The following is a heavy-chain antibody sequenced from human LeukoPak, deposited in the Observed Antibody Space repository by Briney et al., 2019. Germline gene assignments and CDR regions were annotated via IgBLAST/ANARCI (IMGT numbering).Heavy chain of an antibody. CDR2: IYYSGST. D-gene: IGHD3-3*01. CDR3: ARGGGDFWSGYYTDYYMDV. Sequence: SSETLSLTCTVSCGSFSSGGYYWSWIRQHPGKGLEWIGYIYYSGSTYYNPSLESRVTISVDTSKNQFSLKLSSVTAADTAVYYCARGGGDFWSGYYTDYYMDVWGKGSTVTVSS. J-gene: IGHJ6*03. V-gene: IGHV4-31*03. CDR1: CGSFSSGGYY.